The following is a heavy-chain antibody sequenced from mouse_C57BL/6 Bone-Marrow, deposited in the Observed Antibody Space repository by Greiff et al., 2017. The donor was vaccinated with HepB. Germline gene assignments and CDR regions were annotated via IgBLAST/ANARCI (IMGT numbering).Heavy chain of an antibody. J-gene: IGHJ1*03. CDR1: GYTFTDYN. Sequence: VQLQQSGPELVKPGASVKIPCKASGYTFTDYNMDWVKQSHGKSLEWIGDINPNNGGTIYNQKFKGKATLTVDKSSSTDYMELRSLTSEDTAVYYCARRDYRYFDVWGTGTTVTVSS. D-gene: IGHD1-1*02. V-gene: IGHV1-18*01. CDR2: INPNNGGT. CDR3: ARRDYRYFDV.